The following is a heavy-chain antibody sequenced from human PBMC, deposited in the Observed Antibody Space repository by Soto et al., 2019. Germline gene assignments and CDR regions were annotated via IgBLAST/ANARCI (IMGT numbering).Heavy chain of an antibody. J-gene: IGHJ4*02. Sequence: SVEVSCKASGVTFSSYAISWVRQAPGQGLEWMGGIIPIFGTANYAQKFQGRVTITADESTSTAYMELSSLRSEDTAVYYCARDSSGVEKDWGQGTQVTVSS. D-gene: IGHD2-8*01. CDR1: GVTFSSYA. CDR2: IIPIFGTA. CDR3: ARDSSGVEKD. V-gene: IGHV1-69*13.